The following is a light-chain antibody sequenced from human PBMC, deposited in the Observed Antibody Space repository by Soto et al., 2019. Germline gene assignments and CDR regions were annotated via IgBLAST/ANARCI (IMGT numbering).Light chain of an antibody. CDR2: ATS. V-gene: IGKV3-20*01. CDR1: QSVSSRD. J-gene: IGKJ2*01. CDR3: QQDDNSPGYT. Sequence: EIVLTQSPGTLSLSPGERATLSCRASQSVSSRDLAWYQQKPGQAPRLLIYATSSRAAGIPDRFSGSGSGTDFTLTISRLEPEDFAVYYCQQDDNSPGYTFGQGTKLEIK.